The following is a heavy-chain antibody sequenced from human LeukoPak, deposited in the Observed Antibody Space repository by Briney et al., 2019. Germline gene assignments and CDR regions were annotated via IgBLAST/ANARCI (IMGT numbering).Heavy chain of an antibody. CDR1: GGSISSHY. CDR2: IYYSGST. D-gene: IGHD3-22*01. J-gene: IGHJ4*02. V-gene: IGHV4-59*11. CDR3: ASAYYYDSSGWYYFNY. Sequence: SETLSLTCTVSGGSISSHYWSWIGQPPGKGLEWIGYIYYSGSTNYNPSLKSRVTISVDTSKNQISLKLSSVTAADTAVYYCASAYYYDSSGWYYFNYWGQGTLVTVSS.